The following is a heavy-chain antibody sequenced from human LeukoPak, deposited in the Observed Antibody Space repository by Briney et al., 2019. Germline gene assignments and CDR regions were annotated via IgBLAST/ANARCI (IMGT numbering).Heavy chain of an antibody. CDR1: GFTFSSYS. CDR2: ISSSSSYI. V-gene: IGHV3-21*01. D-gene: IGHD2-15*01. CDR3: ARVPMVGSGGYQFDY. Sequence: TSGGSLRLSCAASGFTFSSYSMNWVRQAPGKGLEWVSSISSSSSYIYYADSVKGRFTISRDNAKKSLYLQMNSLRAEDTAVYYCARVPMVGSGGYQFDYWGQGTLVTVSS. J-gene: IGHJ4*02.